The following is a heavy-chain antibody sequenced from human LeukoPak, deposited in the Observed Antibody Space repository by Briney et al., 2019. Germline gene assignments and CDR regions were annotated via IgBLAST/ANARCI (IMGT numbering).Heavy chain of an antibody. J-gene: IGHJ4*02. CDR2: IWYDGTNK. CDR1: GFFFSSYG. Sequence: GGSLRLSCAASGFFFSSYGMHWVRQAPGKGLEWVALIWYDGTNKYYADSVKGRFTISRDNSKNTLYLQMNSLRAEDTAVYYCAKDYDSSGYYGENFDYWGQGTLVTVSS. D-gene: IGHD3-22*01. V-gene: IGHV3-30*02. CDR3: AKDYDSSGYYGENFDY.